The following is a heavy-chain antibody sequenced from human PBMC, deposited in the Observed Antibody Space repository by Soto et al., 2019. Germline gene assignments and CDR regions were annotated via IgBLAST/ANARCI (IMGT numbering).Heavy chain of an antibody. V-gene: IGHV3-30*18. CDR2: ISYDGSNK. CDR1: GFTFSSYG. J-gene: IGHJ6*02. CDR3: AKNSDLNPSSYYYGMDV. Sequence: PGGSLRLSCAASGFTFSSYGMHWVRQAPGKGLEWVAVISYDGSNKYYADSVKGRFTISRDNSKNTLYLQMNSLRAEDTAVYYCAKNSDLNPSSYYYGMDVWGQGTTVTVSS. D-gene: IGHD2-21*01.